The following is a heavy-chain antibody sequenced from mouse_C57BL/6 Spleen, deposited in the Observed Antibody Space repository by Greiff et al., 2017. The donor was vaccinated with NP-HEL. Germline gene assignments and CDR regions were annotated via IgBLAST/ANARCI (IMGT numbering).Heavy chain of an antibody. V-gene: IGHV3-8*01. CDR1: GYSITSDY. CDR3: ARAYGSRYALFAY. J-gene: IGHJ3*01. CDR2: ISYSGST. Sequence: EVQLQESGPGLAKPSQTLSLTCSVTGYSITSDYWHWIRKFPGNKLEYMGDISYSGSTYYNPSLKSRITITRDTSKNQYYLQLNSVTTGYTATYYCARAYGSRYALFAYWGQGTLVTVSA. D-gene: IGHD1-1*01.